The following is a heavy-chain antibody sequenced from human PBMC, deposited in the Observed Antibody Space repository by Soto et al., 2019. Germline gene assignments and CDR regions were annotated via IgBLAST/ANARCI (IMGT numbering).Heavy chain of an antibody. CDR3: AIVGFVAFDHSLRAPEYYSAMEG. CDR2: IITIFGIV. V-gene: IGHV1-69*01. Sequence: QVQVVQSGAEMKKPGSSVKVSCEASGGTFSSYAISWVRQGPGQGLEWMGGIITIFGIVNYAQKFQGRVSCSADAYTNAVYMGMSSLRSEDTAKYFCAIVGFVAFDHSLRAPEYYSAMEGWGQGTTVTVSS. J-gene: IGHJ6*02. CDR1: GGTFSSYA. D-gene: IGHD1-26*01.